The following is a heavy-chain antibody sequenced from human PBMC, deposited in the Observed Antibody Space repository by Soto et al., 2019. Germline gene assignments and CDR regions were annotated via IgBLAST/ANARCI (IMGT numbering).Heavy chain of an antibody. CDR3: ARDRGPSSGYYPYWFDP. J-gene: IGHJ5*02. CDR2: IIPIFGTA. D-gene: IGHD3-22*01. CDR1: GGTFSSYA. V-gene: IGHV1-69*12. Sequence: QVQLVQSGAEVKKPGSSVKVSCKASGGTFSSYAITWVRQAPGQGLEWMGGIIPIFGTANYAQKFQGRVRITADESKSTAYTEMRSLRSEDTAVYYCARDRGPSSGYYPYWFDPWGQGTLVTVSS.